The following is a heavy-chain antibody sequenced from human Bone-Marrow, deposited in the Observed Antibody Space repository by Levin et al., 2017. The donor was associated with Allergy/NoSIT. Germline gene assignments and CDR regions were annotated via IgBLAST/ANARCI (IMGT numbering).Heavy chain of an antibody. CDR2: IRSKANSYAT. V-gene: IGHV3-73*01. CDR3: TSLGDPDGY. D-gene: IGHD4-17*01. Sequence: GGSLRLSCAASGFTFSGSAMHWVRQASGKGLEWVGRIRSKANSYATAYAASVKGRFTISRDDSKNTAYLQMNSLKTEDTAVYYCTSLGDPDGYWGQGTLVTVSS. CDR1: GFTFSGSA. J-gene: IGHJ4*02.